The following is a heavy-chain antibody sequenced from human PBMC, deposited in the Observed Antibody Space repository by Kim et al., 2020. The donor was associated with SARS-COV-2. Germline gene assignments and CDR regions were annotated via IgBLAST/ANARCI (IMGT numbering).Heavy chain of an antibody. V-gene: IGHV3-23*01. J-gene: IGHJ5*02. D-gene: IGHD6-19*01. CDR2: VIGRDDST. CDR1: GFTFSGND. Sequence: GGSLRLSCVASGFTFSGNDMSWVRQAPGKGLEWVATVIGRDDSTYHTDSVKGRFTVSRDDSKNTLYLQMNSLKVEDTAKYYCEKNSGWYAAWGQEMLVTVS. CDR3: EKNSGWYAA.